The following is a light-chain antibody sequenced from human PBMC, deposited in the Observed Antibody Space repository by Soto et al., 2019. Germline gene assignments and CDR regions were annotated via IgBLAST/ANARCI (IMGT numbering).Light chain of an antibody. CDR1: QSISNW. CDR3: QPYNSYSRT. J-gene: IGKJ1*01. V-gene: IGKV1-5*01. Sequence: DIQMTQSPSTLSASVGDRVTITCRASQSISNWLAWYQQKPGKAPTLLIYDVSRLESGVPSRFSGSGSGTEFTLTINSLQPDDFATYYCQPYNSYSRTFGQGTKVDI. CDR2: DVS.